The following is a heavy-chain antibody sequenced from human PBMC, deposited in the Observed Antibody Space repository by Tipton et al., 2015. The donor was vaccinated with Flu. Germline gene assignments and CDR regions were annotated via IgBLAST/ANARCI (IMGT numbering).Heavy chain of an antibody. CDR3: AKVIPELVAGLDY. CDR1: GFTFDDYT. V-gene: IGHV3-9*01. D-gene: IGHD6-19*01. Sequence: SGFTFDDYTMHWVRQTPGKGLEWVSGISWNSGNIGYADSVKGRFTISRDNAKNSLFLQMSSLRAEDTALYYCAKVIPELVAGLDYWGQGTLVTVSS. J-gene: IGHJ4*02. CDR2: ISWNSGNI.